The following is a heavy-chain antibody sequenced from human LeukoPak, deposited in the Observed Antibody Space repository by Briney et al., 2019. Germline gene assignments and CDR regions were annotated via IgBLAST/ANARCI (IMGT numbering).Heavy chain of an antibody. CDR1: EFTVGSTY. CDR2: IYPGGNA. J-gene: IGHJ3*02. V-gene: IGHV3-53*01. Sequence: PGGSLRLSCAASEFTVGSTYITWLRQAPGKGLEWVSVIYPGGNALYADSVKGRFTISRDISKNIVYLQINNLRVEDTAVYYCARDRRSGLGHAFDIWGQGTVVTVSS. CDR3: ARDRRSGLGHAFDI. D-gene: IGHD3-3*01.